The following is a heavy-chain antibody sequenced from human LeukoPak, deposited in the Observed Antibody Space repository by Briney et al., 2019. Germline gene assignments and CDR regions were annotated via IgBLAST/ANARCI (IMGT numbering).Heavy chain of an antibody. Sequence: PGGSLRLSCAASGFTFDDHGMSWVRQAPGKGPEWVSGINWNGGSTGYADSVKGRFTISRDNAKNSLYLQMNSLRAEDTALYYCARDSKRYYDFWSGYGGTAEEYYFDYWGQGTLVTVSS. J-gene: IGHJ4*02. V-gene: IGHV3-20*04. CDR2: INWNGGST. CDR1: GFTFDDHG. CDR3: ARDSKRYYDFWSGYGGTAEEYYFDY. D-gene: IGHD3-3*01.